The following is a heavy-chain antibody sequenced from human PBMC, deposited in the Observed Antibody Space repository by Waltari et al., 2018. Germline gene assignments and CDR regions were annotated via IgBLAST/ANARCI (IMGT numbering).Heavy chain of an antibody. CDR3: ARAQGGWLTDAFDI. Sequence: EVQLVETGGGLIQPGGSLRLSCAASGFTVSSNYMSWVRQAPGKGLEWVSVIYSGGSTYYADSVKGRFTISRDNSKNTLYLQMNSLRAEDTAVYYCARAQGGWLTDAFDIWGQGTMVTVSS. J-gene: IGHJ3*02. CDR2: IYSGGST. V-gene: IGHV3-53*02. D-gene: IGHD5-12*01. CDR1: GFTVSSNY.